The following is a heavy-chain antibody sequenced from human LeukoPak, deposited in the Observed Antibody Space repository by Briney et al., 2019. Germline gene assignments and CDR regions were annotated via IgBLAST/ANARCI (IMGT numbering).Heavy chain of an antibody. J-gene: IGHJ4*02. Sequence: GESLKISCKASGYSFTSYWVAWVRQMPGKGLEWMGLIYPGDSDTRYRPSFQGQVTISADKSINTAYLQWSSLKASDTAMYYCARLGTRSLRAVPGTTEFDYWGQGTLVTVSS. V-gene: IGHV5-51*01. CDR3: ARLGTRSLRAVPGTTEFDY. CDR2: IYPGDSDT. CDR1: GYSFTSYW. D-gene: IGHD6-19*01.